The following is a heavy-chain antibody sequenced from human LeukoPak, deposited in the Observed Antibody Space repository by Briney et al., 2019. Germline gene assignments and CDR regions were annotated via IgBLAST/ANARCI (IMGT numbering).Heavy chain of an antibody. CDR2: IYSGGST. V-gene: IGHV3-53*01. D-gene: IGHD6-19*01. J-gene: IGHJ4*02. CDR3: ARDGLPKYSSGWYPLDY. CDR1: GFTVSSNY. Sequence: GGSLRLSCAASGFTVSSNYMSWVRQAPGKGLEWVSVIYSGGSTYYADSVKGRFTISRDNSKNTLYLQMNSLRAEDTAVYYCARDGLPKYSSGWYPLDYWGQGTLVTVSS.